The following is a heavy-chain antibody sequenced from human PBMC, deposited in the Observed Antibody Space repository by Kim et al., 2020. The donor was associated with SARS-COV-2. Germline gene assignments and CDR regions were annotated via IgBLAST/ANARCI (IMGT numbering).Heavy chain of an antibody. V-gene: IGHV1-18*01. J-gene: IGHJ4*02. D-gene: IGHD1-1*01. Sequence: ASVKVSCKASGYTFTSYGISWVRQAPGQGLEWMGWISAYNGNTNYAQKLQGRVTMTTDTSTSTAYMELRSLRSDDTAVYYCARDNRPWNWNRIPWGWMFDYWGQGTLVTVSS. CDR2: ISAYNGNT. CDR1: GYTFTSYG. CDR3: ARDNRPWNWNRIPWGWMFDY.